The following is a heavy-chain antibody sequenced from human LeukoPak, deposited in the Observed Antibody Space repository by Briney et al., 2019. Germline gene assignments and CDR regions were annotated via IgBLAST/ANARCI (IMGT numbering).Heavy chain of an antibody. CDR1: GGSISSGGYS. Sequence: PPQTLSLTCTVSGGSISSGGYSWSWIRQPPGKGLEWIGYIYHSGSTYYNPSLKSRVTISVDRSKNQFSLKLSSVTAADTAVYYCARGNPLRYFDWLSPGAFDIWGQGTMVTVSS. D-gene: IGHD3-9*01. J-gene: IGHJ3*02. CDR3: ARGNPLRYFDWLSPGAFDI. V-gene: IGHV4-30-2*01. CDR2: IYHSGST.